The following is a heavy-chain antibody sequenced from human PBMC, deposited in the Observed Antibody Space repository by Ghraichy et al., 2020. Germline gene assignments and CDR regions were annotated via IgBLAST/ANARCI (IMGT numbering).Heavy chain of an antibody. J-gene: IGHJ4*02. CDR2: INHSGST. D-gene: IGHD3-3*01. Sequence: SETLSLTCAVYGGSFSDHYWTWIRQPPGKGLEWIGEINHSGSTRYSPSLKSRVPISVDTSKNQFSLNLSSMTAADTAVYYCARVSRFLEWIVYGSRRLYYFDYWGPGTLVTVSS. CDR3: ARVSRFLEWIVYGSRRLYYFDY. V-gene: IGHV4-34*01. CDR1: GGSFSDHY.